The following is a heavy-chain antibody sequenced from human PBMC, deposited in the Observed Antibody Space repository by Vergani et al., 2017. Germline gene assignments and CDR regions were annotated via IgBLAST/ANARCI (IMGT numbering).Heavy chain of an antibody. V-gene: IGHV3-30*04. CDR3: AREGTETSYFDY. CDR1: GFPFSSYA. J-gene: IGHJ4*02. CDR2: ISYDGSNK. Sequence: QVQLVESGGGVVQPGRSLRLSCAASGFPFSSYAMHWVGQAPGKGLEWVAVISYDGSNKYYADSVKGRFTISRDNSKNTLYLQMNSLRAEDTAVYYCAREGTETSYFDYWGQGTLVSVSS. D-gene: IGHD1-1*01.